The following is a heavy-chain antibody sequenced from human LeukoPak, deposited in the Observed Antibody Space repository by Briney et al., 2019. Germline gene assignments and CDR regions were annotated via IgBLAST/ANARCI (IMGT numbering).Heavy chain of an antibody. CDR1: GYTFTGYY. CDR3: ARGDGYNSNDWFDP. Sequence: GASVKVSCKASGYTFTGYYMHWVRQAPGQGLGWMGWINPNSGGTNYAQKFQGRVTMTRDTSISTAYMELSRLRSDDTAVYYCARGDGYNSNDWFDPWGQGTLVTVSS. J-gene: IGHJ5*02. V-gene: IGHV1-2*02. CDR2: INPNSGGT. D-gene: IGHD5-24*01.